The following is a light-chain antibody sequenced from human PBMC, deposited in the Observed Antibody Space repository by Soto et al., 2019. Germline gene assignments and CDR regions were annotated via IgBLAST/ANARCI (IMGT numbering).Light chain of an antibody. V-gene: IGKV1-39*01. CDR3: QHSYTTPFT. CDR1: QSVSIY. J-gene: IGKJ4*01. Sequence: DVQMTQSPSSLTASVGDRVTITCRTSQSVSIYLNWYQLKPGKAPKLLISTASRLQSGVPSRFSGSGSGTDFTHTISSLQPYDFATYAGQHSYTTPFTFGGGTEVQIK. CDR2: TAS.